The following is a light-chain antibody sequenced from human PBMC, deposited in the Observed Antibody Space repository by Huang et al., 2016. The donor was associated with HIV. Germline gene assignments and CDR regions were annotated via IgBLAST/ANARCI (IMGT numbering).Light chain of an antibody. Sequence: EIVMTQSPATLSVSPGERVTLSCRASQTVNNNLAWYLRKPGQPPRLLIHGASTRATVIPARFSGSGSRTEFTLTISSLQSEDFAVYYCQQYNNWPPRYTFGQGTKLDIK. CDR3: QQYNNWPPRYT. V-gene: IGKV3-15*01. J-gene: IGKJ2*01. CDR1: QTVNNN. CDR2: GAS.